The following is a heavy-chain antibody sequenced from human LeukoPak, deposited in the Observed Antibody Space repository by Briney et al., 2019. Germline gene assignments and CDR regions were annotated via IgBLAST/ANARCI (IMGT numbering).Heavy chain of an antibody. Sequence: GESLKISCKGSGYSFTSYWIGWVRQMPGKDLEWMGIIYPGDSDTRYSPSFQGQVTISADKSISTAYLQWSSLKASGTAMYYCARLLRYCSSTSCYTLNYWGQGTLVTVSS. CDR3: ARLLRYCSSTSCYTLNY. J-gene: IGHJ4*02. CDR1: GYSFTSYW. CDR2: IYPGDSDT. V-gene: IGHV5-51*01. D-gene: IGHD2-2*02.